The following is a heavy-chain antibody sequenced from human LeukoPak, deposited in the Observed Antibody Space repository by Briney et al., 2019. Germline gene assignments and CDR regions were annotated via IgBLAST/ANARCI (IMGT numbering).Heavy chain of an antibody. V-gene: IGHV3-30-3*01. D-gene: IGHD3-10*01. CDR3: ARDPVRGVIDYFDY. Sequence: ERSLRLSCAASGFTFSNYAIHWVRQAPGKGLEWVAVISYDGSKKYYADSVKGRFTISRDNSENTLYLQMNTLRAEDTAVYYCARDPVRGVIDYFDYWGQGSLVTVSS. J-gene: IGHJ4*02. CDR1: GFTFSNYA. CDR2: ISYDGSKK.